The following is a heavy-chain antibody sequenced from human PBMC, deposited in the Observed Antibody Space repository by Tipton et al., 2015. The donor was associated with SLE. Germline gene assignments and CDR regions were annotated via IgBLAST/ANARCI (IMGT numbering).Heavy chain of an antibody. CDR1: GGSFSGYY. V-gene: IGHV4-31*02. Sequence: LRLSCAVYGGSFSGYYWSWIRQHPGKGLEWIGYIYYSGSTYYNPSLKSRVTISVDTSKNQFSLKLSSVTAADTAVYYCARDSIIFRGVGGFDYWGQGTLVTVSS. CDR3: ARDSIIFRGVGGFDY. J-gene: IGHJ4*02. D-gene: IGHD3-10*01. CDR2: IYYSGST.